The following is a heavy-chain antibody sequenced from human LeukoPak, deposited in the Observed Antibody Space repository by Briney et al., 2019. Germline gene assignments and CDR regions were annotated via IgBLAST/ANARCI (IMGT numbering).Heavy chain of an antibody. CDR3: ATEFYSNGYNF. Sequence: GSLRLPCAAPGFTFSSALMAWVRQPPGKGLGGVGHIKSRTDGGSTDYSAPVKGRFTVSRDDSKNTVYLQMNSLKTEDSAVYYCATEFYSNGYNFWGQGTPVTVSS. CDR2: IKSRTDGGST. D-gene: IGHD5-24*01. V-gene: IGHV3-15*01. CDR1: GFTFSSAL. J-gene: IGHJ4*02.